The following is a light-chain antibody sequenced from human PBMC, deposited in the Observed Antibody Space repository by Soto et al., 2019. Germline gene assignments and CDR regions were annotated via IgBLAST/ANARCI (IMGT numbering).Light chain of an antibody. CDR2: DAS. V-gene: IGKV3-11*01. CDR3: QQRNSWPTWT. Sequence: EIVLTQSPAPLSLSPGERATLSCRASQSVSSYLAWYQQKPGQTPRLLIYDASNRATGIPARFSGSGSGTDFTLTISSLEPEDVAVYYCQQRNSWPTWTFGQGTKVEIK. J-gene: IGKJ1*01. CDR1: QSVSSY.